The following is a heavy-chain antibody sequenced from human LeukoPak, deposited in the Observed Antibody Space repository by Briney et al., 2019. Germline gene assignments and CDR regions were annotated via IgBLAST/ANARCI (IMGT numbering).Heavy chain of an antibody. J-gene: IGHJ6*02. D-gene: IGHD4-17*01. Sequence: GGSLRLSCAASGLTVSSNYMSWVRQAPGKGLEWVSVIYSGGSTYYADSVKGRFTISRDNSKNTLYLQMNSLRAEDTAVYYCARDRYSGDYSYYYHGMDVWGQGTTVTVSS. CDR2: IYSGGST. V-gene: IGHV3-53*01. CDR1: GLTVSSNY. CDR3: ARDRYSGDYSYYYHGMDV.